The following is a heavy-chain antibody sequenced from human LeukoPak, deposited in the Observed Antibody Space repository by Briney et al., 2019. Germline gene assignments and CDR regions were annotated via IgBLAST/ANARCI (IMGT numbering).Heavy chain of an antibody. D-gene: IGHD2-2*01. CDR2: ISSSGSTI. CDR3: ARDWSISCCPFDY. Sequence: GGSLRLSCAASGFTFSSYEMNWVRQAPGKGLEWVSYISSSGSTIYYADSVKGRFTISRDNAKNSLYLQMNSLRAEDTAVYYCARDWSISCCPFDYWGQGTLVTVSS. V-gene: IGHV3-48*03. J-gene: IGHJ4*02. CDR1: GFTFSSYE.